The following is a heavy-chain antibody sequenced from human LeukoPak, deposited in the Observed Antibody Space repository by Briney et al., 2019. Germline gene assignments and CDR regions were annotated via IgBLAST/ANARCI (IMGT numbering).Heavy chain of an antibody. Sequence: PGGSLRLSCAASGFTFSSYSMNWVRQAPGKGLEWVSYISSSSSTIYYADSVTGRFTISRDNAKNSLYLQMNSLRAEDTAVYYCARGHPLYGSGSSNLDYWGQGTLVTVSS. CDR3: ARGHPLYGSGSSNLDY. D-gene: IGHD3-10*01. V-gene: IGHV3-48*04. CDR2: ISSSSSTI. J-gene: IGHJ4*02. CDR1: GFTFSSYS.